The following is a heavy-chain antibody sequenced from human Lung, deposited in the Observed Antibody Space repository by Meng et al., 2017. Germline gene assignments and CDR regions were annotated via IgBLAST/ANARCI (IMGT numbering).Heavy chain of an antibody. V-gene: IGHV4-34*01. Sequence: QALLQQWGAGMLKPSETPSLTCVVSGGSFSDYYWSWIRHPPGKGLEWIGEINHSGSTNYNPSLESRATISVDTSQNNLSLKLSSVTAADSAVYYCARGPTTMAHDFDYWGQGTLVTVSS. CDR2: INHSGST. CDR3: ARGPTTMAHDFDY. CDR1: GGSFSDYY. D-gene: IGHD4-11*01. J-gene: IGHJ4*02.